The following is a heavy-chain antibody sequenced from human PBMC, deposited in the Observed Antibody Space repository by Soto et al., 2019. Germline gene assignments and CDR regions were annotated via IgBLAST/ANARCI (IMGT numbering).Heavy chain of an antibody. Sequence: SETLSLTCTVSGASIGSGDYYWSWIRQSPGKGLEWIGYIYDRGNTNYTPSLMSRVTIAIDTSKNQFSLKLSSVTATDTAVYYCARGLGSPAFGHWGLGTLLTVSS. CDR2: IYDRGNT. D-gene: IGHD2-15*01. CDR3: ARGLGSPAFGH. J-gene: IGHJ4*02. V-gene: IGHV4-61*08. CDR1: GASIGSGDYY.